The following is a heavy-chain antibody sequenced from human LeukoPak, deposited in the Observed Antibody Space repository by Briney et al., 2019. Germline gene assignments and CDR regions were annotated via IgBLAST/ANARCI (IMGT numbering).Heavy chain of an antibody. CDR2: IYYSGST. CDR3: AREMGGWSDAFDI. Sequence: SETLSLTCTVSGGSISSSSYYWGWIRQPPGKGLEWIGYIYYSGSTNYNPSLKSRVTISVDTSKNQFSLKLSSVTAADTAVYYCAREMGGWSDAFDIWGQGTMVTVSS. CDR1: GGSISSSSYY. D-gene: IGHD3-16*01. V-gene: IGHV4-61*01. J-gene: IGHJ3*02.